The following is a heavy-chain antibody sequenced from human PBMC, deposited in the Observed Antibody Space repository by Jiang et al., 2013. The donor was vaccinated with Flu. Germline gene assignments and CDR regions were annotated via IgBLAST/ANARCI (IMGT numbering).Heavy chain of an antibody. CDR3: ARRVDYGDYAGAFDI. D-gene: IGHD4-17*01. V-gene: IGHV5-51*01. Sequence: IGWVRQMPGKGLEWMGIIYPGDSDTRYSPSFQGQVTISADKSISTAYLQWSSLKASDTAMYYCARRVDYGDYAGAFDIWGQGTMVTVSS. J-gene: IGHJ3*02. CDR2: IYPGDSDT.